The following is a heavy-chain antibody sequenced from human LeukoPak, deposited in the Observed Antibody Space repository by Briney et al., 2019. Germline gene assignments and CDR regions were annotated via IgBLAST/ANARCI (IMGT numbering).Heavy chain of an antibody. D-gene: IGHD3-10*01. Sequence: GGSLRLSCAASGCTFSRLAMTWVRQAPGKGLEWVSTISASGPYYADAVRGRFTISRDNSRSTLSLQMDSLRAEDTAVYYCARALGRFGELTNWGQGTLVTVSS. V-gene: IGHV3-23*01. CDR2: ISASGP. J-gene: IGHJ4*02. CDR3: ARALGRFGELTN. CDR1: GCTFSRLA.